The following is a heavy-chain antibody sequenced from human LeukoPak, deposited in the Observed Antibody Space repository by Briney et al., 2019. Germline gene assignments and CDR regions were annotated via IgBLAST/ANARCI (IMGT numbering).Heavy chain of an antibody. J-gene: IGHJ3*01. D-gene: IGHD3-10*01. CDR2: IKSKSDGETT. CDR3: AHGLWHYDAFDV. V-gene: IGHV3-15*01. Sequence: GGSLRLSCAASGSTFPNAWMNWVRQAPGKGLEWVGRIKSKSDGETTDYAAPVKGRFTISRDDPTITLYLQMNSLKTEDTAVYYCAHGLWHYDAFDVWGQGTMVTVSS. CDR1: GSTFPNAW.